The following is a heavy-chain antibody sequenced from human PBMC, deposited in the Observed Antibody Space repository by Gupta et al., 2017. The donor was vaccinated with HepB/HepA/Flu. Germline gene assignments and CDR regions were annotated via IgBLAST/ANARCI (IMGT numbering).Heavy chain of an antibody. J-gene: IGHJ4*02. D-gene: IGHD3-16*02. CDR1: GGSISSRSYY. V-gene: IGHV4-39*01. CDR3: ARHYDYVWGSYRYTSDY. Sequence: QLQLQESGPGLVKPSETLSLTCTVSGGSISSRSYYWGWIRQPPGKGLEWIGSIYYSGSTYYNPSLKSRVTISVDTSKNQFSLKLSSVTAADTAVYYCARHYDYVWGSYRYTSDYWGQGTLVTVSS. CDR2: IYYSGST.